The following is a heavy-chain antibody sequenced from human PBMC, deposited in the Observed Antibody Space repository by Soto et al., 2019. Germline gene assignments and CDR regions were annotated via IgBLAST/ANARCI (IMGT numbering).Heavy chain of an antibody. J-gene: IGHJ4*02. CDR3: ARQPLAYCGGDCYYYFDY. V-gene: IGHV4-39*01. Sequence: SETLSLTCTVSGASISSSNYFWGWIRQSPGKGLEWVGSIYYSGTTYYNPSLKSRLTISVDTSRNQFSLKLSSMTAADTAVYNCARQPLAYCGGDCYYYFDYWGQGTLVTVSS. CDR1: GASISSSNYF. D-gene: IGHD2-21*02. CDR2: IYYSGTT.